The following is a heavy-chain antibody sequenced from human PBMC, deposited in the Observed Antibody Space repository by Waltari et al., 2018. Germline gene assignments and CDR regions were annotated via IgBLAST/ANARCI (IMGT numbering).Heavy chain of an antibody. CDR3: ARGSSIAVAGIGY. V-gene: IGHV4-39*07. CDR2: IYYRGST. Sequence: QLQLQESGPGLVKPSETLSLTCTVSGGSISSSRYYLGWNRQPPGKGLEWIGSIYYRGSTYYNPSLKSRVTISVDTSKNQFSLKLSAVTAADTAVYYCARGSSIAVAGIGYWGQGTLVTVSS. CDR1: GGSISSSRYY. D-gene: IGHD6-19*01. J-gene: IGHJ4*02.